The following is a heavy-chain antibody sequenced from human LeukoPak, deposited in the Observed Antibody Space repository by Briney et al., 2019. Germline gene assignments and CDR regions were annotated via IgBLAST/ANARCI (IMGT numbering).Heavy chain of an antibody. CDR3: ATELLYCSGGSCYGGWFDP. D-gene: IGHD2-15*01. J-gene: IGHJ5*02. CDR1: GYTFTGYY. Sequence: ASVKVSCKASGYTFTGYYMHWVRQAPGQGLEWMGWINPNSGGTNYAQKFQGRVTMTEDTSTDTAYMELSSLGSEDTAVYYCATELLYCSGGSCYGGWFDPWGQGTLVTVSS. CDR2: INPNSGGT. V-gene: IGHV1-2*02.